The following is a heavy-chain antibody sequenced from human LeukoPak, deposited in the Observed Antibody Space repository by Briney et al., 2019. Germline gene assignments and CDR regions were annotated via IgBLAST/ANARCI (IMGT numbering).Heavy chain of an antibody. D-gene: IGHD3-3*01. CDR3: ARCPSWSGYSFDY. V-gene: IGHV4-59*01. J-gene: IGHJ4*02. Sequence: SETPSLTCTVSGGSISSYYWTWIRQPPRKGLEWIGYIFYTGSANYNPSLKSRVTISVDTSKNQFSLKLRSVTAADTAVYYCARCPSWSGYSFDYWGQGTLVTVSS. CDR2: IFYTGSA. CDR1: GGSISSYY.